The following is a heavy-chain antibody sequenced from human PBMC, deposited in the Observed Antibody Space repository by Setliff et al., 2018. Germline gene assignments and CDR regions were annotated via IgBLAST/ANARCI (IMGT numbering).Heavy chain of an antibody. CDR3: ARSDGGSSGLDY. Sequence: GGPLRLSCAASGFTFSSYWMHWVRQAPGKGLVWVSRINSDGTNTNYADSVKGRFTISRDNSKNTLYLQMNSLRPDDTAVYYCARSDGGSSGLDYWGQGTLVTVSS. V-gene: IGHV3-74*01. CDR1: GFTFSSYW. D-gene: IGHD2-15*01. CDR2: INSDGTNT. J-gene: IGHJ4*02.